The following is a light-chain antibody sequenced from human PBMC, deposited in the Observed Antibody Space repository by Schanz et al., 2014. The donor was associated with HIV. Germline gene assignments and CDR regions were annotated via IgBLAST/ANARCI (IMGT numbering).Light chain of an antibody. J-gene: IGKJ3*01. CDR3: QQYAGSPT. Sequence: EKVMTQSPATLSVSPGERATLSCRASQSVGSKIAWYQQKPGQAPRLLIYGASSRATGIPDRFSGSGSGTDFTLTISRLEPEDFAVYYCQQYAGSPTFGPGTTVDIK. CDR1: QSVGSK. V-gene: IGKV3-20*01. CDR2: GAS.